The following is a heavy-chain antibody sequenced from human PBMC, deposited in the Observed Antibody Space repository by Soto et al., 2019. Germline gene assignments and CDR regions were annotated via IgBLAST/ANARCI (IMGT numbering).Heavy chain of an antibody. V-gene: IGHV1-58*02. CDR2: IVVGSGNT. D-gene: IGHD2-15*01. CDR1: GFTFTSSA. CDR3: AANRYDCSGGSCYDDAFDI. J-gene: IGHJ3*02. Sequence: SVKVSCKACGFTFTSSAMQWVRQARGQRLEWIGWIVVGSGNTNYAQKFQERVTITGDMSTSTAYMELSSLRSEDTAVYYCAANRYDCSGGSCYDDAFDIWGQGTMVTVSS.